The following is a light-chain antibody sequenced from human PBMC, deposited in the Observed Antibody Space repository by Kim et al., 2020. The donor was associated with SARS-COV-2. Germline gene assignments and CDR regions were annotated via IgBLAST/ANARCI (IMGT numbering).Light chain of an antibody. Sequence: SLTPGERATLSCRASQSVKTYLAWYQHKPGQSPRLLIHDASTRATGVPPRFSGGGSGTDFTLTISSLEPEDFAVYYCQQRGNWPTFGQGTRLEIK. CDR1: QSVKTY. CDR2: DAS. CDR3: QQRGNWPT. V-gene: IGKV3-11*01. J-gene: IGKJ5*01.